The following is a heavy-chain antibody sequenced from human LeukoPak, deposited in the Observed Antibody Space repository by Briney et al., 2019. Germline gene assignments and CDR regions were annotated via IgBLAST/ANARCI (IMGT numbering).Heavy chain of an antibody. CDR3: ARTSTVTTPFDY. J-gene: IGHJ4*02. Sequence: GGSLRLSCAASGFIFSNYWMHWVRQAPEKGLVWVSRINSDGSTTSYADSVRGRFTISRDNAKNTLYLQMNNLRAEDTAVYYCARTSTVTTPFDYWGQGTLVTVSS. V-gene: IGHV3-74*01. D-gene: IGHD4-17*01. CDR1: GFIFSNYW. CDR2: INSDGSTT.